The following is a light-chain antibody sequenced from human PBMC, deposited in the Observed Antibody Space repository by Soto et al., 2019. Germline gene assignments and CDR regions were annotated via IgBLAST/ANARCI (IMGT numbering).Light chain of an antibody. CDR1: QGVGDR. V-gene: IGKV1-12*01. CDR3: LHNYCFPRT. CDR2: FAS. J-gene: IGKJ1*01. Sequence: DIQMTQSPSSVSASVGDRVTITCRASQGVGDRLAWYQQKPGQVPQLLIYFASTRPSGVPSRFSGSGSGADFILTISRLQAEDFATYCCLHNYCFPRTFGQGTKVEIK.